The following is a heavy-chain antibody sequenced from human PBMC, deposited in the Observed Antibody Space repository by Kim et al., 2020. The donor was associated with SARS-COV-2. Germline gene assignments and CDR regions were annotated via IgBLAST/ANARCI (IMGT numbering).Heavy chain of an antibody. D-gene: IGHD3-3*01. V-gene: IGHV4-59*13. CDR2: ISYNGRN. Sequence: SETLSLTCTVSNDSISTYYWSWIRQPPGKGLEWIGYISYNGRNKYNPSLESRVTISVDTSKNQLSLTLSPVTAADTAIYYCARENNYDFWSGFVEGWFDPGGRGTVVTVSS. CDR3: ARENNYDFWSGFVEGWFDP. CDR1: NDSISTYY. J-gene: IGHJ5*02.